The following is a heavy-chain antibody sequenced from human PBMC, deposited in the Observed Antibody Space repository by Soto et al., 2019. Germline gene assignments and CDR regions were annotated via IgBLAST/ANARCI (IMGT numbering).Heavy chain of an antibody. J-gene: IGHJ4*02. CDR3: ARLHNVNTYDYIWGSYRFSYFDY. CDR1: GGSISSYY. CDR2: IYYSGST. D-gene: IGHD3-16*02. Sequence: SETLSLTCTVSGGSISSYYWSWIRQPPGKGLEWIGYIYYSGSTNYNPSLKSRVTISVDTSKNQFSLKLSSVTAADTAVYYCARLHNVNTYDYIWGSYRFSYFDYWGQGTLVTVSS. V-gene: IGHV4-59*08.